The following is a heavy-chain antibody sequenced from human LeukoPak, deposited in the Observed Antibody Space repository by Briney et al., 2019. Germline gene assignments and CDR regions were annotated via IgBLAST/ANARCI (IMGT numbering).Heavy chain of an antibody. V-gene: IGHV4-34*01. CDR3: ARDTGNKYYDFWSGYYTRPFDY. CDR2: INHSGST. D-gene: IGHD3-3*01. J-gene: IGHJ4*02. Sequence: PSETLSLTCAVYGGSFSGYYWSWIRQPPGKGLEWIGEINHSGSTNYNPSLKSRVTISVDTSKNQFSLKLSSVTAADTAVYYCARDTGNKYYDFWSGYYTRPFDYWGQGTLVTVSS. CDR1: GGSFSGYY.